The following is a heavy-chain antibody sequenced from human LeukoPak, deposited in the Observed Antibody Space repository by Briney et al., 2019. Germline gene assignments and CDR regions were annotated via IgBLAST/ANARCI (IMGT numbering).Heavy chain of an antibody. CDR3: ARHVGSGSQRGFDP. Sequence: SQTLSLTCTVSSGSISSSSYYWGWIRQPPGKGLEWIGSIYYSGSTYYNPSLKSRVTISVDTSKNQFSLKLSSVTAADTAVYYCARHVGSGSQRGFDPWGQGTLVTVSS. CDR2: IYYSGST. V-gene: IGHV4-39*01. CDR1: SGSISSSSYY. D-gene: IGHD3-10*01. J-gene: IGHJ5*02.